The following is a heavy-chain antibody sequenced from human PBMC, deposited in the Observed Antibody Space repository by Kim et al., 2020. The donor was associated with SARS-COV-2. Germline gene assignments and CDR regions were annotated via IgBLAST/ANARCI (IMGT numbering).Heavy chain of an antibody. J-gene: IGHJ4*02. D-gene: IGHD3-9*01. V-gene: IGHV5-10-1*01. CDR3: ARRVRILTGYRFDY. CDR1: GYSFTSYW. Sequence: GESLKISRKGSGYSFTSYWINWVRQMPGKGLEWMGRMDPSDSYTNYSPSFQGHVTISADKSISTAYLQWSSLKASDTAMYYCARRVRILTGYRFDYWGQGTLVTVSS. CDR2: MDPSDSYT.